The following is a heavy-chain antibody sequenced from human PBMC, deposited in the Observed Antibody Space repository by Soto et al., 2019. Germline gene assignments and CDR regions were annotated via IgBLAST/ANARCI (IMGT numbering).Heavy chain of an antibody. Sequence: PGESLKISCKGSGYTFISYWIAWVRQMPGKGLEWMGLIYPGDSDTRYSPSFQGQVTISADKFISTAYLQWSSLKASDTAMYYCATRGNSHAYFDFWGQGTLVTVSS. D-gene: IGHD5-18*01. CDR2: IYPGDSDT. J-gene: IGHJ4*02. V-gene: IGHV5-51*01. CDR3: ATRGNSHAYFDF. CDR1: GYTFISYW.